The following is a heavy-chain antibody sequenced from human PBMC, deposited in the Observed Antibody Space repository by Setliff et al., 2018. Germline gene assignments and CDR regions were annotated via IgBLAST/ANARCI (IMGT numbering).Heavy chain of an antibody. CDR3: ARDRSALVRGVVHHNYFDP. CDR2: ISYRGNT. Sequence: PSGTLSLTCTVSGASMRSGTFYWSWIRLHPGKGLEWIGYISYRGNTYYNPSFEGGLALSVDASMNQFSLRLRSVTAADSAIYYCARDRSALVRGVVHHNYFDPWGQGNKVTVSS. CDR1: GASMRSGTFY. V-gene: IGHV4-31*03. J-gene: IGHJ5*02. D-gene: IGHD3-10*01.